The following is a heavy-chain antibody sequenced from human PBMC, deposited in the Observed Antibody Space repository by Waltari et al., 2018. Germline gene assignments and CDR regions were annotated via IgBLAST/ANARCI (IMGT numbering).Heavy chain of an antibody. J-gene: IGHJ5*02. V-gene: IGHV4-34*01. Sequence: QVQLQQWGAGLLKPSETLSLTCAVYGGSFSGYYWSWIRQPPGKGLEWIGEINHRGSTNYNPSLKSRVTISVDTSKNQFSLKLSSVTAADTAVYYCARYVKWELLLRWFDPWGQGTLVTVSS. CDR3: ARYVKWELLLRWFDP. CDR1: GGSFSGYY. CDR2: INHRGST. D-gene: IGHD1-26*01.